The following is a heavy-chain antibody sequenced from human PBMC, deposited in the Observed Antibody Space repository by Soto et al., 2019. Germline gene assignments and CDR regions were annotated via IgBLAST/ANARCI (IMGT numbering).Heavy chain of an antibody. D-gene: IGHD1-26*01. CDR3: ARDGGSYYSPYYYYGMDV. CDR1: GGSISSYY. V-gene: IGHV4-59*01. J-gene: IGHJ6*02. Sequence: QVQLQESGPGLVKPSETLSLTCTVSGGSISSYYWSWIRQPPGKGLEWIGYSYYSGSTNYNPSLKSRVTISVDTSKNQFSMKLSSVTAADTAVYYCARDGGSYYSPYYYYGMDVWGQGTTVTVSS. CDR2: SYYSGST.